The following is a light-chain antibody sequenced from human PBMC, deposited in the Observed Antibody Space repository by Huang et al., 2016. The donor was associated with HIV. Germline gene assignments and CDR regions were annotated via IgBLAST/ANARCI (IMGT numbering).Light chain of an antibody. CDR3: QQYGISAWT. Sequence: EVVLTQSPGTLSLSPGERATLSCRASQSGTSINLAWYQQKPGQAPRLLIYSASSRATDTPDRFSGSGSGTDFTLTISGLEPEDSAVYYCQQYGISAWTFGQGTKVEIK. CDR2: SAS. CDR1: QSGTSIN. V-gene: IGKV3-20*01. J-gene: IGKJ1*01.